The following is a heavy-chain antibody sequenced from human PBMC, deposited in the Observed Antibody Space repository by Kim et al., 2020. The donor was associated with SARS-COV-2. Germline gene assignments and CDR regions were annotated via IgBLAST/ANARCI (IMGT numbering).Heavy chain of an antibody. J-gene: IGHJ4*02. Sequence: AQKLHGRGTMTRDTPTSTVYMEMSSLRSEDTAVYYCARGYGSGSFGLDYWGQGTLVTVSS. V-gene: IGHV1-46*04. D-gene: IGHD3-10*01. CDR3: ARGYGSGSFGLDY.